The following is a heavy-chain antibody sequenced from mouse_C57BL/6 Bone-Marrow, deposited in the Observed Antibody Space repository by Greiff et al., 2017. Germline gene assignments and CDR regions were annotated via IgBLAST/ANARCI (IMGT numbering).Heavy chain of an antibody. J-gene: IGHJ1*03. V-gene: IGHV1-69*01. CDR2: IDPSDSYT. CDR3: ARLIYYYGSKYFDV. Sequence: QVQLQQPGAELVMPGASVKLSCKASGYTFTSYWMHWVKQRPGQGLEWIGEIDPSDSYTNYNQKFKGKSTLTVDKSSSTAYMQLSSLTSEDSAVYYCARLIYYYGSKYFDVWHRDHGHRLL. CDR1: GYTFTSYW. D-gene: IGHD1-1*01.